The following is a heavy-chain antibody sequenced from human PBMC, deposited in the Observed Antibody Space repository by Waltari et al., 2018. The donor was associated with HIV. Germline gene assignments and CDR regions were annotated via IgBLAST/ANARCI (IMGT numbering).Heavy chain of an antibody. CDR1: GYSFTSHW. V-gene: IGHV5-51*01. J-gene: IGHJ4*02. CDR2: ITPGDSDT. Sequence: DVQLVQSRAAVNKPGESRRISGTGSGYSFTSHWIAWVRKMPGKGLEWMGIITPGDSDTRYSPSFQGQVTISADKSISTAYLQWSSLKASDTAMYYCARQSSSGWGSLDYWGQGTLVTVSS. D-gene: IGHD6-19*01. CDR3: ARQSSSGWGSLDY.